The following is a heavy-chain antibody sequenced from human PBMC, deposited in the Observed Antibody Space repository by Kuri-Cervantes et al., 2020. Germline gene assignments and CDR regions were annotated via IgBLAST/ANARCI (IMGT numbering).Heavy chain of an antibody. CDR1: GFTFDDYG. D-gene: IGHD6-19*01. CDR2: INWNGGST. Sequence: GESLKISCAASGFTFDDYGMSWVRQAPGKGLEWVSGINWNGGSTGYADSVKGRFTISRDNAKNSLDLQMNSLRAEDTAVYYCARDPMRPSGWYSGSPDYWGQGTLVTVSS. CDR3: ARDPMRPSGWYSGSPDY. V-gene: IGHV3-20*04. J-gene: IGHJ4*02.